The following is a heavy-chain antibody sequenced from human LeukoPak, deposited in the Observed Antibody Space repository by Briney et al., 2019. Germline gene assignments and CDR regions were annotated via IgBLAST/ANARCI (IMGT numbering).Heavy chain of an antibody. Sequence: SETLSLTCAVYGGSFSGYYWSWIRQPPGKGLEWIGEINHSGSTNYNPSLKSRVTISVDTSKNQFSLKLSSVTAADTAVYYCASIAAGSRGYYYYGMDVWGQGTTVTVSS. CDR2: INHSGST. CDR3: ASIAAGSRGYYYYGMDV. CDR1: GGSFSGYY. J-gene: IGHJ6*02. D-gene: IGHD6-13*01. V-gene: IGHV4-34*01.